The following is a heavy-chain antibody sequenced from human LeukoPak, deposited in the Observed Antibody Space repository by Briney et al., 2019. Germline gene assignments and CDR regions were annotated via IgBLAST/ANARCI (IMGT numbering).Heavy chain of an antibody. D-gene: IGHD3-22*01. CDR3: AKEMIVVVKGSAFDI. CDR1: GFTFDDYA. Sequence: PGGSLRLSCAASGFTFDDYAMHWVRQAPGKGLEWVSGISWNSGSIGYADSVKGRFTISRDNAKNSLYLQMNSLRAEDTALYYCAKEMIVVVKGSAFDIWGQGTMVTVSS. CDR2: ISWNSGSI. V-gene: IGHV3-9*01. J-gene: IGHJ3*02.